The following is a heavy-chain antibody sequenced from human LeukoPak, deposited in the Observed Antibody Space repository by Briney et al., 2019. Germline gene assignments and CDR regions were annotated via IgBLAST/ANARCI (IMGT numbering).Heavy chain of an antibody. CDR3: ARGAGPGWFDP. J-gene: IGHJ5*02. Sequence: SETLSLTCTVSGGSLSSYYWSWIRQPPGEGLEWIGYIYYSGSTNYNPSLKSRVTISVDTSKNQFSLKLSSVTAADTAVYYCARGAGPGWFDPWGQGTLVTVSS. V-gene: IGHV4-59*08. CDR2: IYYSGST. CDR1: GGSLSSYY. D-gene: IGHD3-10*01.